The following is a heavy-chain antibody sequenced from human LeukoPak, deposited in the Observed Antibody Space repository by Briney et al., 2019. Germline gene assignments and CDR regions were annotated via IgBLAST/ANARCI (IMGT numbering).Heavy chain of an antibody. Sequence: PGGSLRLSCAAPGFTFSSYSMNWVRQAPGKGLEWVSSISSSSSYIYYADSVKGRFTISRDNAKNSLYLQMNSLRAEDTAVYYCASPYGSGLDYWGQGTLVTVSS. V-gene: IGHV3-21*01. CDR1: GFTFSSYS. D-gene: IGHD3-10*01. CDR3: ASPYGSGLDY. J-gene: IGHJ4*02. CDR2: ISSSSSYI.